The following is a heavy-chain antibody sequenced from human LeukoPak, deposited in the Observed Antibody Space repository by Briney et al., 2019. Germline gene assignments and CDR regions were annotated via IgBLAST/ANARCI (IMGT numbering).Heavy chain of an antibody. CDR3: ARRGGRDYGDYHWYFDL. V-gene: IGHV4-59*08. Sequence: PSETLSLTCTVSGGSISSYYWSWIRQPPGKGLEWIGYIYYSGSTNYNPSLKSRVTISVDTSKNQFSLKLSSVTAADTAVYYCARRGGRDYGDYHWYFDLWGRGTLVTVSS. J-gene: IGHJ2*01. CDR2: IYYSGST. D-gene: IGHD4-17*01. CDR1: GGSISSYY.